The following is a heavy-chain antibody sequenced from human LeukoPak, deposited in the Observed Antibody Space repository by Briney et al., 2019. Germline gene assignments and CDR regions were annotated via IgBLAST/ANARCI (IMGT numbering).Heavy chain of an antibody. CDR3: ARGGSASGAPSSFDY. CDR1: GFTFSSYS. J-gene: IGHJ4*02. CDR2: ISSSSYI. Sequence: GGSLRLSCAASGFTFSSYSMNWVRQAPGKGLEWVSSISSSSYIYYADSVKGRFTISRDNAKNSLYLQMNSLRAEDTAVYYCARGGSASGAPSSFDYWGQGTLVTVYS. V-gene: IGHV3-21*01. D-gene: IGHD1-26*01.